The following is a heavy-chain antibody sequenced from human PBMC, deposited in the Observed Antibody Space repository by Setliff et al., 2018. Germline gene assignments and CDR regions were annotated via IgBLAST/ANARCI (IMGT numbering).Heavy chain of an antibody. D-gene: IGHD6-19*01. Sequence: SETLSLTCTVSGDSISRAKYYWSWIRQSAGKGLECIGRIYTDGSTNYNPSLKSRVTISVDTSKNQFSLKVTSVTAADTAVYYCARAISGWYSAHYYYMDVWGKGTAVTVSS. CDR3: ARAISGWYSAHYYYMDV. V-gene: IGHV4-61*02. CDR2: IYTDGST. CDR1: GDSISRAKYY. J-gene: IGHJ6*03.